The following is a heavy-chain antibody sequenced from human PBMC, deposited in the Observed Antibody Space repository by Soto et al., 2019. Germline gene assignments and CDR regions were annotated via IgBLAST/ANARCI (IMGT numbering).Heavy chain of an antibody. CDR1: GFTFSRFW. D-gene: IGHD6-13*01. CDR3: TRDPGAYSSTWSFYFDS. J-gene: IGHJ4*02. V-gene: IGHV3-74*01. CDR2: INTDGSST. Sequence: GGSLRLSCAASGFTFSRFWMHWVRQAPGKGLVWGSRINTDGSSTTYADSVKGRFTISRDNAKNTLYLQMDSLRAEDTGVYYCTRDPGAYSSTWSFYFDSWGQGTLVTVSS.